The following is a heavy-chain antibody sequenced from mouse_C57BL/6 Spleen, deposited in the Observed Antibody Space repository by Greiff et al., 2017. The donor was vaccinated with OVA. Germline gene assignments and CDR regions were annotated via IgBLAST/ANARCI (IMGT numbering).Heavy chain of an antibody. CDR3: ANLGLDY. J-gene: IGHJ2*01. CDR2: IYPGSGNT. Sequence: QVQLQQPGAELVKPGASVKMSCKASGYTFTSYWITWVKRRPGQGLEWIGDIYPGSGNTNYNEKFKSKATLTVDKSSSTAYMQLSSLTSEDSAVYDYANLGLDYWGQGTTLTVSS. V-gene: IGHV1-55*01. CDR1: GYTFTSYW. D-gene: IGHD4-1*01.